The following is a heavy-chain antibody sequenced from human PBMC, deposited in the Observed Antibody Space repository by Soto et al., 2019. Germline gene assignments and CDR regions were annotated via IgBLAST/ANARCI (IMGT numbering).Heavy chain of an antibody. CDR3: VKDRDSNIFPSRDV. D-gene: IGHD3-22*01. Sequence: ASVKVSYNTSGYTFTRNGISWVRQAPGQGLEWMGWISPKSGSIKYAQKFQGRVIMTTDTSTSTAYMELRSLRSDDTAVYYCVKDRDSNIFPSRDVWGPGTTVPVSS. CDR1: GYTFTRNG. J-gene: IGHJ6*02. CDR2: ISPKSGSI. V-gene: IGHV1-18*01.